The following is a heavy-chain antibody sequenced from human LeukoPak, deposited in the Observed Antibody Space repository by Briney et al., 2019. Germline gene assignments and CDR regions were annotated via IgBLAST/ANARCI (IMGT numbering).Heavy chain of an antibody. CDR2: INPNSGDT. D-gene: IGHD6-19*01. CDR3: ARVGSSGWYVHPTLDY. J-gene: IGHJ4*02. CDR1: GYTFTAYY. Sequence: ASVKVSCKASGYTFTAYYIHWVRRAPGQGLEWMGWINPNSGDTNYAQKFQGRVTVTRDTSISTAYMELSRLRSDDTAVYYCARVGSSGWYVHPTLDYWGQGTLVTVSS. V-gene: IGHV1-2*02.